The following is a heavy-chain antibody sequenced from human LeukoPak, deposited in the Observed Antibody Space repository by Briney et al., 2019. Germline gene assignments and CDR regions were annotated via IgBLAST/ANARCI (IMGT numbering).Heavy chain of an antibody. CDR3: ARDPRGLRYFDWLHYYGMDV. D-gene: IGHD3-9*01. J-gene: IGHJ6*02. CDR2: ISAYNGNT. Sequence: ASVKVSCKASGYTFTSYGISWVRQAPGQGLEWMGWISAYNGNTNYAQKLQGRVTMTTDTSTSTAYMELRSLRPDDTAVYYCARDPRGLRYFDWLHYYGMDVWGQGTTVTVSS. CDR1: GYTFTSYG. V-gene: IGHV1-18*01.